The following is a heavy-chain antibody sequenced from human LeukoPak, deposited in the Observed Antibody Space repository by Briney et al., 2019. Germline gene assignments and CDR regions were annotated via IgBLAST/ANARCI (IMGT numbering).Heavy chain of an antibody. CDR3: ARAVIVVVPAAMGY. Sequence: ASVKVSCKXSGYTFTGYYMHWVRQAPGQGLEWMGWINPNSGGTNYAQKFQGRVTMTRDTSISTAYMELSRLRSDDTAVYYCARAVIVVVPAAMGYWGQGTLVTVSS. J-gene: IGHJ4*02. V-gene: IGHV1-2*02. CDR2: INPNSGGT. D-gene: IGHD2-2*01. CDR1: GYTFTGYY.